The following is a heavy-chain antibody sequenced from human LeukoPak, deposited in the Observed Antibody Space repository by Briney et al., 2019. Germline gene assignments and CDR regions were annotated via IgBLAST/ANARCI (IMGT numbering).Heavy chain of an antibody. Sequence: GGSLRLSCAASGFTFSSYCMHWVRQAPGRGLAGVAGIWYDGSNKYYADSVKGRFTISRDNSQNPLYLQINSLRAEDTAVYYCARAGYSNCLIFENPYVMAVGGRRTTHTVSS. CDR1: GFTFSSYC. J-gene: IGHJ6*01. CDR3: ARAGYSNCLIFENPYVMAV. D-gene: IGHD4-11*01. CDR2: IWYDGSNK. V-gene: IGHV3-33*01.